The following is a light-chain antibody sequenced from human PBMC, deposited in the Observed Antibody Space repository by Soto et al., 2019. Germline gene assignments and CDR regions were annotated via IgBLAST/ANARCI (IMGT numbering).Light chain of an antibody. CDR3: SSYTSSSTRV. CDR2: DVS. CDR1: SSDVGGYNY. V-gene: IGLV2-14*01. J-gene: IGLJ2*01. Sequence: QSPLTQPASVSGSPGRSITISCTGTSSDVGGYNYVSWYQQHPGKAPKLMIYDVSKRPSGVANRFSGSKSGNTASLTISGLQAEVEADYYCSSYTSSSTRVFGGGTKLTV.